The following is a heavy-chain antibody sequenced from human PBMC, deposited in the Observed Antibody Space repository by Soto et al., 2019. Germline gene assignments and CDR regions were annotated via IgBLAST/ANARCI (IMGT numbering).Heavy chain of an antibody. Sequence: SETLSLTCTVSCGSISSYYWSWIRQPPGKGLEWIGYIYYSGSTNYNPSLKSRVTISVDTSKNQFSLKLSSVTAADTAVYYCARVQYDFWSGYSRPYYYYGMDVWGQGTTVTVSS. D-gene: IGHD3-3*01. V-gene: IGHV4-59*01. CDR2: IYYSGST. CDR1: CGSISSYY. J-gene: IGHJ6*02. CDR3: ARVQYDFWSGYSRPYYYYGMDV.